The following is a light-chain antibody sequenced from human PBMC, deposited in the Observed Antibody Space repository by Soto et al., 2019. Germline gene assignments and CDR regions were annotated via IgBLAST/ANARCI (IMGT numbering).Light chain of an antibody. V-gene: IGLV2-11*01. J-gene: IGLJ3*02. CDR2: GVT. CDR1: STDIGTYEY. CDR3: CSXXXSXXXV. Sequence: QSALAQPRSVSGSPGQSVTISCTGTSTDIGTYEYVSWYQHHPGKAPKLMIYGVTKRPSGVPDRFSGSKSGNTASLTISGLQAEDEADYFCCSXXXSXXXVFGGGTXL.